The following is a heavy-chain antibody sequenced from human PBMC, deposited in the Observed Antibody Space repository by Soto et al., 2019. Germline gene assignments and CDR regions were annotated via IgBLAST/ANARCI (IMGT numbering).Heavy chain of an antibody. CDR1: GFTFSSYW. V-gene: IGHV3-7*01. J-gene: IGHJ4*02. CDR3: ARGLSHLAARAEGVYFDY. D-gene: IGHD6-6*01. Sequence: EVQLVESGGGLVQPGGSLRLSCAASGFTFSSYWMSWVRQAPGKGLEWVANIRENGSGEFYVDSLKGRFTISRDDAKNSLFLQMSSLCAEDTAVYYCARGLSHLAARAEGVYFDYWGQGTLVTVSS. CDR2: IRENGSGE.